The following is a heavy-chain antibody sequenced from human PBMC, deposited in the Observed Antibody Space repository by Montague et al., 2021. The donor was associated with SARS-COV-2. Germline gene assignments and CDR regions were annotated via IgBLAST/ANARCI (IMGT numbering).Heavy chain of an antibody. J-gene: IGHJ4*02. CDR3: ARQLAGFWSGYFDY. CDR2: MYTSGST. CDR1: GGSISSGSYY. V-gene: IGHV4-61*02. Sequence: TLSLTCTVSGGSISSGSYYWSWIRQPAGKGLEWIGRMYTSGSTNYSPSLKSRVTISVDTSKNQFSLKLSSVTAADTAVYYCARQLAGFWSGYFDYWGQGTLVTVSS. D-gene: IGHD3-3*01.